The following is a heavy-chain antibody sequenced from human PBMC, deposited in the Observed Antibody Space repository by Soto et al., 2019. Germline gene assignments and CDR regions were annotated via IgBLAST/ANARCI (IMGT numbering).Heavy chain of an antibody. CDR2: VYYTGST. V-gene: IGHV4-59*01. CDR1: GGSISGSY. Sequence: PSETLSLTCSVSGGSISGSYWSWIRQSPGKGLEWLGYVYYTGSTNYSPSLRSRVSISVDTSKNEFSLRLSSVTAADTAVYFCARSVAVPGAPIDDWRQGTKGTVS. CDR3: ARSVAVPGAPIDD. D-gene: IGHD6-19*01. J-gene: IGHJ4*02.